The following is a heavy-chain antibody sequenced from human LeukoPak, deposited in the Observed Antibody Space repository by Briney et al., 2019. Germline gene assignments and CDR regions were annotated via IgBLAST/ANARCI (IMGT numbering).Heavy chain of an antibody. V-gene: IGHV4-59*01. CDR1: GGSISSYY. CDR3: ARHYYGSGSFDY. D-gene: IGHD3-10*01. Sequence: SSETLSLTCTVSGGSISSYYWSWIRQPPGKGLEWIGYIYYSGSTNYNPSLKSRVTISVDTSKNQFSLKLSSVTAADTAVYYCARHYYGSGSFDYWGQGTWSPSPQ. J-gene: IGHJ4*02. CDR2: IYYSGST.